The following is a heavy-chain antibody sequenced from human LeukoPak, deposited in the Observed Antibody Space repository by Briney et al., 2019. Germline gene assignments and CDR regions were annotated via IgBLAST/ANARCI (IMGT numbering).Heavy chain of an antibody. V-gene: IGHV1-3*01. CDR3: ARGTVTTFVDY. CDR1: GYTFTSYA. D-gene: IGHD4-17*01. Sequence: GASVKVSCKASGYTFTSYAMQWVRQAPGQRLEWMGWINAGNGNTKYSQKFQGRVTITRDTSARTAYMELSSLRSEDTAVYYCARGTVTTFVDYWGQGTLVTVSS. J-gene: IGHJ4*02. CDR2: INAGNGNT.